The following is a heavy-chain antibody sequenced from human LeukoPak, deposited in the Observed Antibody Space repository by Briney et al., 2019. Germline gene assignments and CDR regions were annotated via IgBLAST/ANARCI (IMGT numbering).Heavy chain of an antibody. J-gene: IGHJ6*03. V-gene: IGHV3-23*01. Sequence: GGSLRLSCVASGFTFNTFAMIWVRQPPGKGLEWVSAISGSGGSTYYADSVKGRFTISRDNSKNTLYLQMNSLRAEDTAVYYCAKGDGYNYHYYYYMDVWGKGTTVTISS. CDR3: AKGDGYNYHYYYYMDV. CDR2: ISGSGGST. CDR1: GFTFNTFA. D-gene: IGHD5-24*01.